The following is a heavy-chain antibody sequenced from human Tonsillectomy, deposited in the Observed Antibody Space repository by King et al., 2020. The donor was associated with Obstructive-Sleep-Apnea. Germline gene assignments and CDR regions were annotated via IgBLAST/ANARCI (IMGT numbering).Heavy chain of an antibody. J-gene: IGHJ4*02. D-gene: IGHD2-2*01. CDR3: ARDPNIVFVPAAMDYEY. CDR1: GYSFSDHG. V-gene: IGHV1-18*01. CDR2: LSAYSGNP. Sequence: VQLVESGDDVKKPGASMKVSCKASGYSFSDHGITWVRQAPGQGPEWMGWLSAYSGNPKYAKKLQGRVTMTTDKSTSTAYMELRSLRSDDTAVYFCARDPNIVFVPAAMDYEYWGQGTLVVVSS.